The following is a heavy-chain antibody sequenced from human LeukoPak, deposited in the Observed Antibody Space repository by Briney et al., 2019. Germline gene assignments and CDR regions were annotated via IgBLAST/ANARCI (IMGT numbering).Heavy chain of an antibody. CDR3: ARVGIAARPFFDY. Sequence: SETLSLTCTVSGGSISSYYWSWIRQPPGKGLEWIGYIYYSGSTNYNPSLKSRVTISVDMSKNQFSLKLSSVTAADTAVYYCARVGIAARPFFDYWGQGTLVTVSS. J-gene: IGHJ4*02. CDR2: IYYSGST. CDR1: GGSISSYY. D-gene: IGHD6-6*01. V-gene: IGHV4-59*01.